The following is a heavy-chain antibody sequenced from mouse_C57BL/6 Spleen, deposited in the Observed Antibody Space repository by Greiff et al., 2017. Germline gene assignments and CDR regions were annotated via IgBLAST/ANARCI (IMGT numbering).Heavy chain of an antibody. Sequence: VQLQQSGAELVRPGASVKLSCTASGFNIKDDYMHWVKQRPEQGLEWIGWLDPENGDTEYASKFQGKATITADTSSNTAYLRLSSLTSEDTSFYNCTTRDYGSSYENFDYWGQGTTLTVSS. CDR1: GFNIKDDY. CDR3: TTRDYGSSYENFDY. D-gene: IGHD1-1*01. J-gene: IGHJ2*01. CDR2: LDPENGDT. V-gene: IGHV14-4*01.